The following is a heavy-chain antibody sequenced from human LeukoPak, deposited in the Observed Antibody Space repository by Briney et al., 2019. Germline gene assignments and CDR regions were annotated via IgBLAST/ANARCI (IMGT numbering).Heavy chain of an antibody. V-gene: IGHV4-39*01. J-gene: IGHJ4*02. CDR3: ARFYLEDCSSTSCYGAYFDY. CDR1: GGSISSSSYY. CDR2: IYYSGST. Sequence: PSETLSLTCTVSGGSISSSSYYWGWIRQPPGKGLEWIGSIYYSGSTYYNPSLKSRVTISVDTSKNQFSLKLCSVTAADTAVYYCARFYLEDCSSTSCYGAYFDYWGQGTLVTVSS. D-gene: IGHD2-2*01.